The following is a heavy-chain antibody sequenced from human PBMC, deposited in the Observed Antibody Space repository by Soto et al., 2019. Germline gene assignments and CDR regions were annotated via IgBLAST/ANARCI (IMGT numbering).Heavy chain of an antibody. V-gene: IGHV4-34*01. J-gene: IGHJ6*02. CDR3: AREDSYGWSGERLDV. CDR2: LDQSGGT. D-gene: IGHD6-19*01. Sequence: SETLSLTCAVVGDSLRGQSWNWIRQSPGKGLEWIGELDQSGGTNYNPSLKSRAIISDDTSKNQFSLTLTSVTAADTAVYYCAREDSYGWSGERLDVWGQGTTVTVSS. CDR1: GDSLRGQS.